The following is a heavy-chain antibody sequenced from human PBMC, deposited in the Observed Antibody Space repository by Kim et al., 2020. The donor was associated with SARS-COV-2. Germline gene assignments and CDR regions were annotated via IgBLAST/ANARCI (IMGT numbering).Heavy chain of an antibody. V-gene: IGHV4-39*01. CDR1: GGSISSSSYY. J-gene: IGHJ4*02. CDR3: ARIVNYYGSGSGEDY. D-gene: IGHD3-10*01. Sequence: SETLSLTCTVSGGSISSSSYYWGWIRQPPGKGLEWIGSIYYSGSTYYNPSLKSRVTISVDTSKNQFSLKLSSVTAADTAVYYCARIVNYYGSGSGEDYWGQGTLVTVSS. CDR2: IYYSGST.